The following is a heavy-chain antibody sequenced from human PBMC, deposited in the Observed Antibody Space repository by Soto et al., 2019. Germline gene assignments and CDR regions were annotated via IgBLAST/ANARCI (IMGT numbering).Heavy chain of an antibody. CDR3: ARIAAAGTNFDY. V-gene: IGHV1-69*02. CDR1: GGTFSSYT. Sequence: VKVSCKASGGTFSSYTITWVRQAPGQGLEWMGRIIPILGIANYAQKFQGRVTITADKSTGTAYMELSSLRSEDTAVYYCARIAAAGTNFDYWGQGTLVTVSS. CDR2: IIPILGIA. D-gene: IGHD6-13*01. J-gene: IGHJ4*02.